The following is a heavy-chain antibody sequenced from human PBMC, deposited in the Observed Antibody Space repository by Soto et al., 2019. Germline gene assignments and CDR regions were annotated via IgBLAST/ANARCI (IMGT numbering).Heavy chain of an antibody. D-gene: IGHD5-18*01. CDR1: GFSLSTSEVG. Sequence: QITLKESGPTLVKPTQTLTLTCTFSGFSLSTSEVGVAWIRQTPVKALEWLALLFWDDDKRYSPSLKSRLTVTKHTSKNPVVFTMTKMDPVDTATYYCALRLYNYGGSCGYCGQGTLVTVYS. V-gene: IGHV2-5*02. CDR2: LFWDDDK. J-gene: IGHJ1*01. CDR3: ALRLYNYGGSCGY.